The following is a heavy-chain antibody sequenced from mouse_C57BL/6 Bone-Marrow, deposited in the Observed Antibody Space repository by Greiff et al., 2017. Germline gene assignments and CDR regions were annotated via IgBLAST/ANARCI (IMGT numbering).Heavy chain of an antibody. CDR2: IYPRSGNT. Sequence: QVQLQQSGAELARPGASVKLSCKASGYTFTSYGISWVKQRTGQGLEWIGEIYPRSGNTYYNEKFKGKATLTADKSSSTAYMELRSLTSEDSAVYFCAILWLRYWYFDVWGTGTTVTVSS. V-gene: IGHV1-81*01. CDR1: GYTFTSYG. CDR3: AILWLRYWYFDV. D-gene: IGHD2-2*01. J-gene: IGHJ1*03.